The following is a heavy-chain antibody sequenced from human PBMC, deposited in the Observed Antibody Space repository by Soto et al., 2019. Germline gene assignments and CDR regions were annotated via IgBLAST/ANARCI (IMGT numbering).Heavy chain of an antibody. D-gene: IGHD3-9*01. V-gene: IGHV3-23*01. CDR1: GFTFSSYA. Sequence: EVQLLESGGGLVQPWGSLRLSCAASGFTFSSYAMSWVRQAPGKGLEWVSAISGSGGSTYYADSVKGRFTISRDNSKNSLYLQMNSLRAEDTDVYYCAKGSRYDILTGYYNDAFDIWGQGTMVTVSS. CDR2: ISGSGGST. J-gene: IGHJ3*02. CDR3: AKGSRYDILTGYYNDAFDI.